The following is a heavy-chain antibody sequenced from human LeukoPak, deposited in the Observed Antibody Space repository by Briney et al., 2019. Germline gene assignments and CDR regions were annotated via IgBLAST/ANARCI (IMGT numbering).Heavy chain of an antibody. D-gene: IGHD3-22*01. J-gene: IGHJ5*02. CDR2: INPNSGGT. Sequence: ASVKVSCKASGYTFTGYYMHWVRQAPGQGLEWMGWINPNSGGTNYAQKLQGRVTMTTDTSTSTAYMELRSLRSDDTAVYYCARDSYYDSSGYYYGQGSWFDPWGQGTLVTVSS. CDR3: ARDSYYDSSGYYYGQGSWFDP. CDR1: GYTFTGYY. V-gene: IGHV1-2*02.